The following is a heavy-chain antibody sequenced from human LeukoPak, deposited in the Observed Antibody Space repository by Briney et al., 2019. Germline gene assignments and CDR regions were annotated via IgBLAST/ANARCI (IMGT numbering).Heavy chain of an antibody. J-gene: IGHJ4*02. CDR3: ARDEGYGDGYNFGY. Sequence: SQTLSLTCNVSGGSISSGDYFWNWIRQPPGKGLEWLGYIHYTGSTYYNPSLQSRVTMSVDTSKNQFSLRLSSVTAADTAIYYCARDEGYGDGYNFGYWGQGTLVTVSS. CDR1: GGSISSGDYF. V-gene: IGHV4-30-4*01. D-gene: IGHD5-24*01. CDR2: IHYTGST.